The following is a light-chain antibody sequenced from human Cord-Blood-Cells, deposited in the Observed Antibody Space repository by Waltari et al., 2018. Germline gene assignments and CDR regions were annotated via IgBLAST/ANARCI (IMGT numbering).Light chain of an antibody. CDR2: DVS. Sequence: QSALTQPASVSGSPCQPITIYCTGTSSDVGGYNSVSWYQQHPGKAPKLMIYDVSNRPSGVSNRFSGSKSGNTASLTISGLQAEDEADYYCSSYTSSSLVVFGGGTKLTVL. V-gene: IGLV2-14*01. J-gene: IGLJ2*01. CDR3: SSYTSSSLVV. CDR1: SSDVGGYNS.